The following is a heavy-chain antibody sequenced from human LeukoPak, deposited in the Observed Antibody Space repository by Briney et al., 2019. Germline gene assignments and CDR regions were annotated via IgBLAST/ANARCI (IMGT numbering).Heavy chain of an antibody. D-gene: IGHD1-26*01. CDR1: GGTFSSYA. J-gene: IGHJ1*01. CDR3: ARRERELQTEYFQH. V-gene: IGHV1-69*04. Sequence: SVKVSCKASGGTFSSYAISWVRQAPGQGLEWMGRIIPILGIANYAQKFQGRVTITADKSTSTAYMELSSLRSEDTAVYYCARRERELQTEYFQHWGQGTLVTVSS. CDR2: IIPILGIA.